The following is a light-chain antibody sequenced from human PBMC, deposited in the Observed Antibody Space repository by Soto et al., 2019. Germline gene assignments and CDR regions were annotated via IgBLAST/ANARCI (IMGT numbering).Light chain of an antibody. CDR1: QSISSW. V-gene: IGKV1-5*03. CDR2: KAS. Sequence: DIPMTQSPSTLSASIGDRVTITCRASQSISSWLAWYQQKPGKAPKLLIYKASSLESGVPSRFSGSGSGTEYPLTISSLQPDDFATYCCQQYNSYSETFGQGTKVEMK. CDR3: QQYNSYSET. J-gene: IGKJ1*01.